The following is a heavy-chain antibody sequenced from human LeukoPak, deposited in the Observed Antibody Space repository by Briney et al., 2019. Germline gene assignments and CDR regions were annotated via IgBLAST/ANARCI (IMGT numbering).Heavy chain of an antibody. V-gene: IGHV1-2*06. CDR2: INPNSGGT. J-gene: IGHJ4*02. D-gene: IGHD3-3*01. CDR3: ARDSGRNGYDFYPIAY. Sequence: GASVKNSCKASGYTFTRYYMHWVRQAPGQGLEWMGRINPNSGGTHYAQKFQGRVTMTRDTSISTAYMELSRLRSDDTAVYYCARDSGRNGYDFYPIAYWGKGALVTVS. CDR1: GYTFTRYY.